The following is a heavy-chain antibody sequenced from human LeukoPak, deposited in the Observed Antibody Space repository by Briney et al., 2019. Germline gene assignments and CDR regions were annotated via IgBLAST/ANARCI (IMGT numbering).Heavy chain of an antibody. CDR3: AKAGGYNPLGYFDY. D-gene: IGHD5-12*01. CDR2: IYSGGST. CDR1: GFTVSSDY. V-gene: IGHV3-66*01. J-gene: IGHJ4*02. Sequence: GGSLRLSCAASGFTVSSDYMSWVRQAPGKGLEWVSVIYSGGSTYYADSVKGRFTISRDNSKNTLHLQMNSLRAEDTAVYYCAKAGGYNPLGYFDYWGQGTLVTVSS.